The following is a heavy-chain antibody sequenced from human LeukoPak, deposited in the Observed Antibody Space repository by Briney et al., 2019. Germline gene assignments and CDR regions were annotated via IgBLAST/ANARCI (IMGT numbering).Heavy chain of an antibody. CDR3: ARDPSYSSGWYYFDY. Sequence: ASVKVSCKASGYTFTSYYMHWVRQAPGQGLEWLGIINPSGGSTSYAQKFQGRVSMTRDTSTSTVYMELSSLRSEDTAVYYCARDPSYSSGWYYFDYWGQGTLVTVSS. D-gene: IGHD6-19*01. J-gene: IGHJ4*02. V-gene: IGHV1-46*01. CDR2: INPSGGST. CDR1: GYTFTSYY.